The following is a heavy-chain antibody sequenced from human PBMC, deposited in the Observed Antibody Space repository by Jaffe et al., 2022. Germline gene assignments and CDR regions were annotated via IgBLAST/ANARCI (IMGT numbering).Heavy chain of an antibody. CDR1: GFTFDDYA. J-gene: IGHJ3*02. CDR2: ISWDGGST. D-gene: IGHD5-18*01. Sequence: EVQLVESGGVVVQPGGSLRLSCAASGFTFDDYAMHWVRQAPGKGLEWVSLISWDGGSTYYADSVKGRFTISRDNSKNSLYLQMNSLRAEDTALYYCAKAGGYSYKTDAFDIWGQGTMVTVSS. V-gene: IGHV3-43D*04. CDR3: AKAGGYSYKTDAFDI.